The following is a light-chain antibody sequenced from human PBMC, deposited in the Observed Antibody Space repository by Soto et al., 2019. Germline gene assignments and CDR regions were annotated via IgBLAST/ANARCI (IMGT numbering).Light chain of an antibody. J-gene: IGKJ1*01. V-gene: IGKV3-15*01. CDR1: QSVSSS. CDR2: DAS. Sequence: EIVMTQSPATLSVSPGERVTLSCRASQSVSSSLAWFQQKPGQAPRLLIYDASTRATGIPARFSGSGSGTEFTLTISSLQSEDFAVYYCQQYGTFWTFGQGTKVDIK. CDR3: QQYGTFWT.